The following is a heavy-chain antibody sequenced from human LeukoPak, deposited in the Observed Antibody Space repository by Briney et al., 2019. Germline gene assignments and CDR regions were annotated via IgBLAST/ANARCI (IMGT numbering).Heavy chain of an antibody. Sequence: SETLSLTCTVSGGSISSYYWSWIRQPPGKGLEWIGRIYPSGSTNYNPSLKSRVTMSVDTSKNQFSLKLSSVTAADTAVYYCSSHGYYENVWGSYRAAPYAFDVWGQGTMVTVSS. D-gene: IGHD3-16*02. J-gene: IGHJ3*01. CDR3: SSHGYYENVWGSYRAAPYAFDV. CDR2: IYPSGST. V-gene: IGHV4-4*07. CDR1: GGSISSYY.